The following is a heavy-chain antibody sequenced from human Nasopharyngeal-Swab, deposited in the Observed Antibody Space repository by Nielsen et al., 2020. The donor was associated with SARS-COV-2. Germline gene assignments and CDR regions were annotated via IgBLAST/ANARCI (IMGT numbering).Heavy chain of an antibody. J-gene: IGHJ4*02. D-gene: IGHD4/OR15-4a*01. CDR1: GESFGPFY. Sequence: SETLSLTCAVYGESFGPFYWDWIRQPPGKGLEWIGEINNRGTSYNPSLESRITISPDTSNNQFSLRLTSVTAADTAIYYCVRGHFGGFDSWGQGTLVTVSS. CDR3: VRGHFGGFDS. CDR2: INNRGT. V-gene: IGHV4-34*01.